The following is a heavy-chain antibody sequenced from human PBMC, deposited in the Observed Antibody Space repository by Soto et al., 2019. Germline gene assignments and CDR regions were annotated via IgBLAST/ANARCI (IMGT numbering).Heavy chain of an antibody. D-gene: IGHD1-26*01. V-gene: IGHV3-11*01. J-gene: IGHJ4*02. CDR2: ISSSGSTI. Sequence: PGGSLRLSCAASVFTFSDYYMSWIRQAPGKGLEWVSYISSSGSTIYYADSVKGRFTISRDNAKNSLYLQMNSLRAEDTAVYYCARVIGGSYRRPYYFDYWGQGTLVTVSS. CDR3: ARVIGGSYRRPYYFDY. CDR1: VFTFSDYY.